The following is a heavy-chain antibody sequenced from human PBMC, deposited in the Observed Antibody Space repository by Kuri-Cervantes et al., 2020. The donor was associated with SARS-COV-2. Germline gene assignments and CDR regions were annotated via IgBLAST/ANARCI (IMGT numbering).Heavy chain of an antibody. Sequence: GESLKISCAASGFTFSDYYMSWIRQAPGKGLEGVSYISSSGSTIYYADSVKGRFTISRDNAKNSLYRQMNSLRAEDTAVYYCARGITMVRGVIDYWGQGTLVTVSS. CDR3: ARGITMVRGVIDY. J-gene: IGHJ4*02. V-gene: IGHV3-11*04. D-gene: IGHD3-10*01. CDR1: GFTFSDYY. CDR2: ISSSGSTI.